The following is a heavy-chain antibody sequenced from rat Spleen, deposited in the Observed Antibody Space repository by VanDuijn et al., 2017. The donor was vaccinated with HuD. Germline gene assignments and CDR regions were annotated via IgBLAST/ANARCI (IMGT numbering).Heavy chain of an antibody. Sequence: QVQLKESGPGLVQPSQTLSLTCSVSGFSLMDYSVHWVRQPPGKGLEWMGRMRYDGDPYYNLALKSRLSISRDTSKNQVFLKMTSLQTEVTAIYYCTRVSFMYTTAPHYVMDAWGQGASVTVSS. V-gene: IGHV2S30*01. CDR3: TRVSFMYTTAPHYVMDA. CDR2: MRYDGDP. J-gene: IGHJ4*01. CDR1: GFSLMDYS. D-gene: IGHD1-6*01.